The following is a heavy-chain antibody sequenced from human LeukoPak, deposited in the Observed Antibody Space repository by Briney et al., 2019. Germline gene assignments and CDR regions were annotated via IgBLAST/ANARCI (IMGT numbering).Heavy chain of an antibody. CDR3: ASYDILTGCFAY. J-gene: IGHJ4*02. V-gene: IGHV4-39*07. CDR1: GGSISSSSYY. Sequence: SETLSLTCTVSGGSISSSSYYWGWIRQPPGKGLEWIGSIFYSGSTYYNPSLKSRVTISVDTSKNQFSLKRSSVTAADTAVYYCASYDILTGCFAYRGQGTLVTVSS. D-gene: IGHD3-9*01. CDR2: IFYSGST.